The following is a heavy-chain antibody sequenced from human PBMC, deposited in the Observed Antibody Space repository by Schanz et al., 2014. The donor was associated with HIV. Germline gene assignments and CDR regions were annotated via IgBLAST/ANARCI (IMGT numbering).Heavy chain of an antibody. V-gene: IGHV3-23*04. D-gene: IGHD1-26*01. CDR2: IDGVGDNT. CDR1: GFSFSDYH. Sequence: EVQLVESGGGLVKPGRSLRLSCTASGFSFSDYHMSWIRQAPGKGLEWVSAIDGVGDNTYYADSVKGRFTISRDNSKNTVYLRMSGLRAEDTAVYYCANQRYSGTYRPFDYWGRGTLVTVSS. CDR3: ANQRYSGTYRPFDY. J-gene: IGHJ4*02.